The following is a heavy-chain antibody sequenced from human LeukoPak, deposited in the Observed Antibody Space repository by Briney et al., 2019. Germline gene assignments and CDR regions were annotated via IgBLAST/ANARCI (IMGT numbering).Heavy chain of an antibody. CDR1: GFTFSNYW. CDR3: ASGRQLGY. V-gene: IGHV3-7*01. Sequence: GGSLSLSCAASGFTFSNYWMSWVRQAPGKGVEWVANIKEDGSEKYYVDSVKGRFTISRDNARNSLYLQMSSLRAEDTAVYYCASGRQLGYWGQGTLVTVSS. J-gene: IGHJ4*02. CDR2: IKEDGSEK. D-gene: IGHD6-13*01.